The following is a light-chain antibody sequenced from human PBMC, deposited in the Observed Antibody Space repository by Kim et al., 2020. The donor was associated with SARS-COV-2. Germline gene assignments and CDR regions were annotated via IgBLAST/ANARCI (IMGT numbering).Light chain of an antibody. Sequence: SPGERATLSCRASQSVAISLAWYQQKPGQAPRLVMYGVSRRATDIPDRFSGSGSGTEFTLTISSVQPEDFGVYYCQQYNNWPPGVSFGGGTKLEI. J-gene: IGKJ4*01. CDR3: QQYNNWPPGVS. V-gene: IGKV3-15*01. CDR1: QSVAIS. CDR2: GVS.